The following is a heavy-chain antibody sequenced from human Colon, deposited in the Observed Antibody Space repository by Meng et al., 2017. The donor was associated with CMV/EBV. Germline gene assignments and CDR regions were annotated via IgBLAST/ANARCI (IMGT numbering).Heavy chain of an antibody. CDR1: GYTFTANH. J-gene: IGHJ4*02. V-gene: IGHV1-2*02. D-gene: IGHD6-13*01. Sequence: QVQPVQSGTEVKKPGASVKVSCKTSGYTFTANHLHWVRQAPGQGLEWMGWIYPQDGGTYFAQKFQDRVTLTRDTSITTAYMELSGLTSDDTVIYYCVRESWYFDFWGEGTLVTVSS. CDR3: VRESWYFDF. CDR2: IYPQDGGT.